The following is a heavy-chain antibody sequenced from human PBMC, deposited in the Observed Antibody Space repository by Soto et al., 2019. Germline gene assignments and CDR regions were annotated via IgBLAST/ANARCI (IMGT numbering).Heavy chain of an antibody. D-gene: IGHD6-19*01. J-gene: IGHJ1*01. V-gene: IGHV3-23*01. CDR1: GFTFSSYA. CDR2: ISGSGDST. CDR3: AKGAPGIAVAGTGYFKH. Sequence: GGSLRLSCAASGFTFSSYAMSWVRQAPGKGLEWVSGISGSGDSTYYADSVKGRFTISRDNSKNTLYLQMNSLRAEDTAVYYCAKGAPGIAVAGTGYFKHGGQGTLVPVSS.